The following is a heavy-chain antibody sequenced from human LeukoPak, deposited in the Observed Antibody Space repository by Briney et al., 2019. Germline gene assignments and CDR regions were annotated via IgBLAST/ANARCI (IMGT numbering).Heavy chain of an antibody. J-gene: IGHJ4*02. CDR1: GFTFSSYA. Sequence: PGGSLRLSCAASGFTFSSYAMNWVRQARGKGLEGVSGITGTGDSTYYADSVKGRFTVSRDNSKKTLYLQMNSLRAEDTAVYHCANSGSSSGTGSAGYWGQGTLVTVPS. D-gene: IGHD1-26*01. CDR2: ITGTGDST. CDR3: ANSGSSSGTGSAGY. V-gene: IGHV3-23*01.